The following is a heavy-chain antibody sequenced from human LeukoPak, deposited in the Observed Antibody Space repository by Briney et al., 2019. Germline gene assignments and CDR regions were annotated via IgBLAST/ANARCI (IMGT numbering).Heavy chain of an antibody. CDR2: INHSGST. V-gene: IGHV4-34*01. CDR3: TRDFDFSSAI. D-gene: IGHD3-3*01. Sequence: PSETLSLTCAVYGGSFSGYYWSWIRQPPGKGLEWIGEINHSGSTNYNPSLKSRVTISVDTSKNQFSLKLSSVTAADTAVYYCTRDFDFSSAIWGQGTLVTVSS. J-gene: IGHJ4*02. CDR1: GGSFSGYY.